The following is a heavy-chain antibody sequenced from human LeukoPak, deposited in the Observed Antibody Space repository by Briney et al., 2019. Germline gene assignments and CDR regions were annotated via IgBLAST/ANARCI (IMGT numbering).Heavy chain of an antibody. CDR2: IYSGGST. J-gene: IGHJ4*02. CDR3: ARGQTRYYFDY. V-gene: IGHV3-66*01. Sequence: GGSLRLSCAASGFTVSSNYMSWVRQAPGKGLEWVSVIYSGGSTYYADSVKGRFTISRDNSENTLYLQMNSLRAEDTSVYYCARGQTRYYFDYWGQGNMVTVSS. CDR1: GFTVSSNY.